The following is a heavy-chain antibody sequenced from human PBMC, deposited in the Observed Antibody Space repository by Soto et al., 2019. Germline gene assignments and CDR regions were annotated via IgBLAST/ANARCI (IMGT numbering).Heavy chain of an antibody. Sequence: PSETLSLTSVVSGGSFSGYLWTWIRQSPGRALEWIGEISHSGSRNYNPAFQSRVIISVDSSKNHVSLKLSSVTAADSATYFCARGLAYDRPITVAEPFDSWGQGTLVTVSS. D-gene: IGHD6-19*01. CDR1: GGSFSGYL. J-gene: IGHJ4*02. CDR2: ISHSGSR. V-gene: IGHV4-34*01. CDR3: ARGLAYDRPITVAEPFDS.